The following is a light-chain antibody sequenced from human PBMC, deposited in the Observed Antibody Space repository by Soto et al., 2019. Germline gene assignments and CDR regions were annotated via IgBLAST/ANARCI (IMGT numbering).Light chain of an antibody. J-gene: IGLJ2*01. CDR1: SSDVGRFNL. Sequence: QSALTQPASVSGSPGQSVTISCTGTSSDVGRFNLVSWYQQHPGKAPELMIYDVTDRPSGVSDRFSGSRSGNTASLTISGLQAEDEAVYYCSSYRSSSPLLVFGGGTQLTVL. CDR3: SSYRSSSPLLV. V-gene: IGLV2-14*02. CDR2: DVT.